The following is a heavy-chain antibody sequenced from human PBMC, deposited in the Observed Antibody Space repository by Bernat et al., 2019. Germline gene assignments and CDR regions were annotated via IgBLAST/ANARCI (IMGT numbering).Heavy chain of an antibody. CDR2: IYHSGST. CDR3: ARYSSSLSPAGDAFAI. V-gene: IGHV4-4*02. D-gene: IGHD6-13*01. CDR1: GGSISSSNW. J-gene: IGHJ3*02. Sequence: QVQLQESGPGLVKPSGTLSLTCAVSGGSISSSNWWSWVRQPPGKGLEWIGEIYHSGSTNYNPSLKSRVTISVDKSKNQFSLKLSSGTAGNTAVYYCARYSSSLSPAGDAFAIWGQGTMVTVSS.